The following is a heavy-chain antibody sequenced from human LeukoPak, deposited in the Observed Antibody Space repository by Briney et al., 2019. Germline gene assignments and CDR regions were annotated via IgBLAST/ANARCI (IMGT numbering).Heavy chain of an antibody. CDR3: ARDKVVVAATRVLSGAFDI. V-gene: IGHV4-34*01. CDR2: INHSGST. D-gene: IGHD2-15*01. Sequence: YPSETLSLTCAVYGGSFSGYYWSWIRQPPGKGLEWIGEINHSGSTNYNPSLKSRVTMSVDTSKNQFSLKLSSVTAADTAVYYCARDKVVVAATRVLSGAFDIWGQGTMVTVSS. J-gene: IGHJ3*02. CDR1: GGSFSGYY.